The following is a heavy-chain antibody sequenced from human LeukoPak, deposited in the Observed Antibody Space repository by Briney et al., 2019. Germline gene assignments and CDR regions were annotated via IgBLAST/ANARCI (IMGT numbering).Heavy chain of an antibody. CDR1: GGSISSYY. CDR3: ARTGYSSSWIWFDP. CDR2: IYYSGST. D-gene: IGHD6-13*01. Sequence: PSETLSLTCTVSGGSISSYYWSWIRQPPGKGLEWIGYIYYSGSTNYNPSLKSRVTISVDTSKNQFSLKLSSVTAADTAVYYCARTGYSSSWIWFDPWGQGTLVTVSS. J-gene: IGHJ5*02. V-gene: IGHV4-59*01.